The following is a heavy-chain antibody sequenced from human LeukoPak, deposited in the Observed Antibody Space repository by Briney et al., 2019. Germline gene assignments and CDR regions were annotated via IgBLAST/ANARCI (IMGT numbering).Heavy chain of an antibody. D-gene: IGHD3-22*01. V-gene: IGHV3-48*02. CDR1: GFTGSSYS. J-gene: IGHJ4*02. CDR2: SSSSSSTI. Sequence: GGSLRLSCAASGFTGSSYSMNLVRQAPGKGLEWVSYSSSSSSTIYYADSVKGRFTISRDNAKNSLYLQMNSLRDEDTAVYYCARDIYYDSSGYYYAHLDYWGQGTLVTVSS. CDR3: ARDIYYDSSGYYYAHLDY.